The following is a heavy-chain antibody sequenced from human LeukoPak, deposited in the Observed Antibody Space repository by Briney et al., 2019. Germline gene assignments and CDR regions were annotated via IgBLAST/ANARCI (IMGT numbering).Heavy chain of an antibody. Sequence: PGGSLRLSCAASGFTFSSYSMNWVRQAPGKGLEWVSSISSSSSYIYYADSVKGRFTISRDNAKNSLYLQTNSLRAEDTAVYYCARDVRDGYNRDYFDYWGQGTLVTVSS. CDR2: ISSSSSYI. CDR1: GFTFSSYS. J-gene: IGHJ4*02. CDR3: ARDVRDGYNRDYFDY. V-gene: IGHV3-21*01. D-gene: IGHD5-24*01.